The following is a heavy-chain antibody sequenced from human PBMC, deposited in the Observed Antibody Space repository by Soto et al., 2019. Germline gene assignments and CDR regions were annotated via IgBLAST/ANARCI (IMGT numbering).Heavy chain of an antibody. Sequence: QPGGSLRLSCAASGFTFSSYAMSWVRQAPGKGLEWVSAISGSGGSTYYADSVKGRFTISRDNSKNTLYLQMNSLRAEDTAVYYCAKSQGSYRLPYYYCGMDVWGQGTTVTVSS. V-gene: IGHV3-23*01. CDR3: AKSQGSYRLPYYYCGMDV. CDR1: GFTFSSYA. J-gene: IGHJ6*02. CDR2: ISGSGGST. D-gene: IGHD1-26*01.